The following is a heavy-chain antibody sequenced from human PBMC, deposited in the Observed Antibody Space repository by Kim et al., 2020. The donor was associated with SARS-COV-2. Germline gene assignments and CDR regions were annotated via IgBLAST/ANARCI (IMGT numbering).Heavy chain of an antibody. Sequence: GGSLRLSCAASGFTFSNAWMSWVRQAPGKGLEWVGRIKSKTDGGTTDYAAPVKGRFTISRDDSKNTLYLQMNSLKTEDTAVYYCTGSRNTAMVDGPWAYYDYYGMDVWGQGTTVTVSS. J-gene: IGHJ6*02. D-gene: IGHD5-18*01. CDR3: TGSRNTAMVDGPWAYYDYYGMDV. V-gene: IGHV3-15*01. CDR2: IKSKTDGGTT. CDR1: GFTFSNAW.